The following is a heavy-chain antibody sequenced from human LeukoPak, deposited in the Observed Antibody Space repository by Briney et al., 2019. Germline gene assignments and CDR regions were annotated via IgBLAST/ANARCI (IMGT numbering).Heavy chain of an antibody. Sequence: GGSLRLSCAASGFTFSSTGMHWVRQAPGKGLEWVAVISYDGSNKYYADSVKGRFTISRDNAKNSLYLQMNSLRAEDTAVYYCARSVEWFGELFLDYWGQGTLVTASS. CDR3: ARSVEWFGELFLDY. J-gene: IGHJ4*02. CDR1: GFTFSSTG. CDR2: ISYDGSNK. D-gene: IGHD3-10*01. V-gene: IGHV3-30*03.